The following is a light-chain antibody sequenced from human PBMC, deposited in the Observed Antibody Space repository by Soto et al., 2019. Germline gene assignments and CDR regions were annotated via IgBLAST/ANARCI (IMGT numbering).Light chain of an antibody. CDR2: VVN. CDR3: SSYAGRNTLV. V-gene: IGLV2-8*01. CDR1: SSDVGGYNY. Sequence: QSALTQPPSASGSPGQSVTISCTGTSSDVGGYNYVSWYQQHPGKAPKLLIYVVNKRPSGVPDRFSGSKSGNTASLTVSGLQAEDEDDYYCSSYAGRNTLVFGGGTKLTVL. J-gene: IGLJ3*02.